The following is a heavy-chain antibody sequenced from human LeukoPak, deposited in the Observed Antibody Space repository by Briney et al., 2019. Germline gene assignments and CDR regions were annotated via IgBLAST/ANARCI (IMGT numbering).Heavy chain of an antibody. CDR1: GFTFSSNW. J-gene: IGHJ4*02. V-gene: IGHV3-74*01. CDR3: ARSNDSKVLDY. Sequence: GGSLRLSCAASGFTFSSNWMHWVLHAPGKGLVWVSRINSDGSSTTYADSVKGRFTISRDNAKNTLYLQMNSLRAEDTAVYYCARSNDSKVLDYWGQGTLVTVSS. D-gene: IGHD3-10*01. CDR2: INSDGSST.